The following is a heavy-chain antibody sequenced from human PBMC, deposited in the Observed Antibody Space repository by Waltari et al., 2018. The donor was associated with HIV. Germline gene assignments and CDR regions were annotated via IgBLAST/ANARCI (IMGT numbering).Heavy chain of an antibody. J-gene: IGHJ4*02. CDR3: ARGYSAQNPKLGAGGY. CDR1: GYTFSNYY. D-gene: IGHD7-27*01. V-gene: IGHV1-2*02. CDR2: INPRSGDK. Sequence: QLVQSGAEVKKPGASVKVSCKASGYTFSNYYIHWVRQAPGQGLEWMGWINPRSGDKHYAHKFQGGVTITRDTSISTVYMELSRLTYDDTADYYCARGYSAQNPKLGAGGYWGQGTLVTVSS.